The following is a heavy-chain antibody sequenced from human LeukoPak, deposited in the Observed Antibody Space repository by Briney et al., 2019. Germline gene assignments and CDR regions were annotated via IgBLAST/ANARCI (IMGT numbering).Heavy chain of an antibody. J-gene: IGHJ3*02. CDR1: GFMFSNYW. V-gene: IGHV3-74*01. CDR2: INSDGSSR. Sequence: GGSLRLSCAASGFMFSNYWMHWVYQAPGKGLVWVSRINSDGSSRSYADSVKGRFTISRDNAKNTLYLQMNSLRAEDTAVYYCARGKVDVFDIWGQGTRVTVSS. CDR3: ARGKVDVFDI.